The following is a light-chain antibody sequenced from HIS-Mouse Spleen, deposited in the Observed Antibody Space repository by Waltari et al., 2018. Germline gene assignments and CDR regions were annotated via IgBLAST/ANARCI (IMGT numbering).Light chain of an antibody. J-gene: IGLJ1*01. V-gene: IGLV3-21*03. Sequence: SYVLTQPPSVSVAPGKTARITCGGNNIGSKRGHWYQEKPGQAPVLVVYDDSDRPSGIPERFSGSNSGNTATLTISRVEAGDEADYYCQVWDSSSDHYVFGTGTKVTVL. CDR3: QVWDSSSDHYV. CDR2: DDS. CDR1: NIGSKR.